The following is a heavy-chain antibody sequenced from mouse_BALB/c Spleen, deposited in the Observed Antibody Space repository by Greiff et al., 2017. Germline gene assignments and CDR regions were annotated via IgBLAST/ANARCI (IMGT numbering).Heavy chain of an antibody. V-gene: IGHV1-69*02. D-gene: IGHD2-2*01. CDR1: GYTFTSYW. Sequence: SGAELVKPGASVKLSCKASGYTFTSYWMHWVKQRPGQGLEWIGEIDPSDSYTNYNQKFKGKATLTVDKSSSTAYMQLSSLTSEDSAVYYCARRGGNGYDAGFAYWGQGTLVTVSA. CDR2: IDPSDSYT. J-gene: IGHJ3*01. CDR3: ARRGGNGYDAGFAY.